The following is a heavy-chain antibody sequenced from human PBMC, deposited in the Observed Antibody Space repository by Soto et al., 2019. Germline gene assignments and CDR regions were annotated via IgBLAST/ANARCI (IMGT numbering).Heavy chain of an antibody. J-gene: IGHJ4*02. CDR1: GFIFSDYY. V-gene: IGHV3-11*01. D-gene: IGHD2-15*01. CDR3: ARLPPPSCSGGSCSPY. Sequence: PGGPLRLSCVASGFIFSDYYMSWIRQSPGRGLEWASYISTNGRNIYYADSVKGRFTISRDNTKTSLNLQMNSLRAEDTAVYYCARLPPPSCSGGSCSPYWGQGTLVTVSS. CDR2: ISTNGRNI.